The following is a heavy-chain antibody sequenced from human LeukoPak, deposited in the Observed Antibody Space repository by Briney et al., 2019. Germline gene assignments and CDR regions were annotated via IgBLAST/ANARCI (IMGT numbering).Heavy chain of an antibody. J-gene: IGHJ6*03. D-gene: IGHD1-1*01. CDR2: ISAYNGNT. CDR3: ARSTGTTYYYYHYMDV. V-gene: IGHV1-18*01. Sequence: ASVTVSCKASGYTFTSYGISWVRQAPGQGLEWMGWISAYNGNTNYAQKLQGRVTMTTDTSTSTAYMELRSLRSDDTAVYYCARSTGTTYYYYHYMDVWGKGTTVTVSS. CDR1: GYTFTSYG.